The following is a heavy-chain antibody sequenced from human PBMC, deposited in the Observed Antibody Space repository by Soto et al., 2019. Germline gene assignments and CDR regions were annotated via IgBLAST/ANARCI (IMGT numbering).Heavy chain of an antibody. CDR2: IYYGGST. J-gene: IGHJ6*02. CDR1: GGSISSSSYY. CDR3: ATKTGGGWEDGMDV. Sequence: QLQLQESGPGLVKPSETLSLTCTVSGGSISSSSYYWGWIRQPPGKGLEWIGSIYYGGSTYYNPSLKSRVTISVDTSKNQFSLKLSSVTAADTAVYYCATKTGGGWEDGMDVWGQGTTVTVSS. D-gene: IGHD6-19*01. V-gene: IGHV4-39*01.